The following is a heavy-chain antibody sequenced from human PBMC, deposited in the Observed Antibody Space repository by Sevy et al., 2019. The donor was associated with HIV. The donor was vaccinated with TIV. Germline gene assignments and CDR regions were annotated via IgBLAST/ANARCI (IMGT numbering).Heavy chain of an antibody. CDR3: ARDQHDYAGNLRTGWFDP. CDR1: GFTFSSYA. J-gene: IGHJ5*02. CDR2: ISYDGSNK. Sequence: GGSLRLSCAASGFTFSSYAIHWVRQAPGKGLEWVAFISYDGSNKYYADSVKGRFTISRDHSKKTLYLQMNSLRAEDTAVYYCARDQHDYAGNLRTGWFDPWGQGTLVTVSS. V-gene: IGHV3-30-3*01. D-gene: IGHD4-17*01.